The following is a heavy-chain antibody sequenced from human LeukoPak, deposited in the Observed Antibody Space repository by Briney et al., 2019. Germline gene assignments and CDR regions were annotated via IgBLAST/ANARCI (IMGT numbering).Heavy chain of an antibody. CDR3: ARDTFWSGTNWFDP. V-gene: IGHV4-59*01. J-gene: IGHJ5*02. CDR2: IYYSGST. Sequence: PSETLSLTCTVSGGSISSYYWSWIRQPPGKGLEWIGYIYYSGSTNYNPSLKSRVTISVDTSKNQFSLKLSSATAADTAVYYCARDTFWSGTNWFDPWGQGTLVTVSS. D-gene: IGHD3-3*01. CDR1: GGSISSYY.